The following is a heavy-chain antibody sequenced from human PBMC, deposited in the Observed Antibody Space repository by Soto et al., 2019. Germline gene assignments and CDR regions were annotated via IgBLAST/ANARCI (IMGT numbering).Heavy chain of an antibody. CDR3: ARDYGSGKRFFDL. J-gene: IGHJ2*01. V-gene: IGHV3-48*01. CDR2: ISDSGSIK. CDR1: GFTFSSYS. Sequence: EVQLVESGGGLVQPGGSLRLSCVASGFTFSSYSMNWFRQAQGKGLEWASYISDSGSIKDYADSVKGRFTISRDNAKNSLYLQMNSLRVEDTAVYYCARDYGSGKRFFDLWGRGTLVTLSS. D-gene: IGHD3-10*01.